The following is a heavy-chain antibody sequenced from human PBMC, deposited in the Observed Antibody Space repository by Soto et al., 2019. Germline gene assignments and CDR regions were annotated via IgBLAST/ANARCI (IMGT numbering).Heavy chain of an antibody. Sequence: GGSLRLSCAASGFTFSSYGMHWVRQAPGKGLEWVAVIWYDGSNKYYADSVKGRFTISRDNSKNTLYLQMNSLRAEDTAVYYCARVRGGSGSYSKVVVPDWYFDLWGRGTLVTVSS. J-gene: IGHJ2*01. CDR3: ARVRGGSGSYSKVVVPDWYFDL. CDR1: GFTFSSYG. V-gene: IGHV3-33*01. D-gene: IGHD1-26*01. CDR2: IWYDGSNK.